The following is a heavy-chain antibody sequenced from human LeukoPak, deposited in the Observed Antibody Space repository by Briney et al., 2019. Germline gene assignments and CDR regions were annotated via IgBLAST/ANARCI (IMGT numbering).Heavy chain of an antibody. V-gene: IGHV1-46*01. CDR2: INISGGNT. CDR1: GYTFTSYY. Sequence: ASVKVSCKASGYTFTSYYMYWVRQAPGQGLEWMGIINISGGNTNYAQKFQGRVTMTRDTSISTAYMELSRLRSDDTAVYYCARESLVNFWSGYYTGGWFDPWGQGTLVTVSS. J-gene: IGHJ5*02. CDR3: ARESLVNFWSGYYTGGWFDP. D-gene: IGHD3-3*01.